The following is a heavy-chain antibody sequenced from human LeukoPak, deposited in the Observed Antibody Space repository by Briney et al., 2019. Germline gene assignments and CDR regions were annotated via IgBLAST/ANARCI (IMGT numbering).Heavy chain of an antibody. J-gene: IGHJ4*02. CDR1: GFTFSSYA. CDR2: ISGSGGST. Sequence: PGGSLRLSCAASGFTFSSYAMSWVRQAPGKGLEWVSAISGSGGSTYYADSVKGRFTISRDNSKNTLYLQISSLRAEDTAIYYCARRGYYDSSGYDYWGQGTLVTVSS. D-gene: IGHD3-22*01. CDR3: ARRGYYDSSGYDY. V-gene: IGHV3-23*01.